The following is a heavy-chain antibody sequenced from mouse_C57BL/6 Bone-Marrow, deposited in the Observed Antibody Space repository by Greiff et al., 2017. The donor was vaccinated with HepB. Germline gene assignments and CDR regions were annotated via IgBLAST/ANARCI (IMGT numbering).Heavy chain of an antibody. CDR3: FYSNYGWFYAMDY. CDR1: GYTFTDHI. V-gene: IGHV1-11*01. J-gene: IGHJ4*01. Sequence: SGAELASPGASVTLSCKASGYTFTDHIMNWVKQRPGQGLEWIGRIYPVSGETNYNQKFMGKATFSVDRSSSTVYMVWNSLTSEDPAVYYCFYSNYGWFYAMDYWGQGTSVTVSS. D-gene: IGHD2-5*01. CDR2: IYPVSGET.